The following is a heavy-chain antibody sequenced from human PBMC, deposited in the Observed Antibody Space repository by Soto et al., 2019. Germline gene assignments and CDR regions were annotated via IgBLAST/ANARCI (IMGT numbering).Heavy chain of an antibody. J-gene: IGHJ5*02. D-gene: IGHD6-19*01. CDR3: ARGALTVANWFDP. V-gene: IGHV1-2*02. CDR1: GYTFTGYY. CDR2: INPNNGVT. Sequence: QMQLVQSGAEVKKPGASVKVSCKASGYTFTGYYMNWVRQAPGQGLEWMGWINPNNGVTNYAQKFQGRVAMTRDTSISTAYMDLSSLRSDDTAVYYCARGALTVANWFDPWGQGTQVTVSS.